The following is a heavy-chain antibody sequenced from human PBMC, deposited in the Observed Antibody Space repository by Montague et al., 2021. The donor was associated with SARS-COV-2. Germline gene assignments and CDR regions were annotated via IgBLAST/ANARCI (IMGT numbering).Heavy chain of an antibody. V-gene: IGHV3-43*01. D-gene: IGHD6-25*01. CDR2: ISDDGETI. Sequence: SLRLSCAASGFTFYYYTMHWVRQTPGKGLQWVSLISDDGETIYYADSVKGRFTISRDNSKNSLYLQMNSLTVEDTALYYCAKGAAATGLVDLYYFEYWGQGTLVTVSS. CDR1: GFTFYYYT. J-gene: IGHJ4*02. CDR3: AKGAAATGLVDLYYFEY.